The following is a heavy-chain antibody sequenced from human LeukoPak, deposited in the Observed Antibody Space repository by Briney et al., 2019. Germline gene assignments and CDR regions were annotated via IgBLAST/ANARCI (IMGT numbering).Heavy chain of an antibody. D-gene: IGHD6-13*01. V-gene: IGHV4-59*01. CDR2: IYYSGST. J-gene: IGHJ6*02. Sequence: PSETLSLTCTVSGGSISSYYWSWIRQPPGKGLEWIGYIYYSGSTNYNHSLKSRVTISVDTSKNQFSLKLSSVTAADTAVYYCARSLVAAGMMDVWGQGTTVTVSS. CDR1: GGSISSYY. CDR3: ARSLVAAGMMDV.